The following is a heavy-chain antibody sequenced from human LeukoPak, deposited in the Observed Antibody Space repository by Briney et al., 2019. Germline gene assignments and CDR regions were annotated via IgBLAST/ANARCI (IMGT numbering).Heavy chain of an antibody. Sequence: GGSLRLSCAASGFTFSSYWMSRVRQAPGKGLEWVSSISSSSSYIYYADSVKGRFTISRDNAKNSLYLQMNSLRAEDTAVYYCARDIAAAGTGPDYWGQGTLVTVSS. D-gene: IGHD6-13*01. CDR3: ARDIAAAGTGPDY. V-gene: IGHV3-21*01. CDR1: GFTFSSYW. CDR2: ISSSSSYI. J-gene: IGHJ4*02.